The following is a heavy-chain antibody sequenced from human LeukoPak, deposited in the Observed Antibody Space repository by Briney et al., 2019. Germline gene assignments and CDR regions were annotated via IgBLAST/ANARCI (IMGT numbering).Heavy chain of an antibody. Sequence: SETLSLTCTVSGYSITSGYYWGWIRQPPGKGLEWIWTIYHTGITYYNPSLKSRVTMSVDASKNQFSLKLRSVTAADTAVYYCASRSGYDTLFDYWGQGTLVTVSS. CDR1: GYSITSGYY. CDR2: IYHTGIT. V-gene: IGHV4-38-2*02. J-gene: IGHJ4*02. CDR3: ASRSGYDTLFDY. D-gene: IGHD3-3*01.